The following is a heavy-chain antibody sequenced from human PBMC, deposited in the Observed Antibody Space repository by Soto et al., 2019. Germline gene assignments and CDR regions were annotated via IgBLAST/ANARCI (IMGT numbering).Heavy chain of an antibody. CDR1: GFSLSSNGVG. J-gene: IGHJ4*02. CDR2: IYWDDDH. Sequence: QITLRESGPALVRPTQTLTLTCTFSGFSLSSNGVGVGWIRQPPGKALEWLALIYWDDDHRYSPSLKTRLTSTKDTSKYQVVLAMTKLDPVDTSTYYCAREVYYSAYFDSWGQGTLVTVSS. D-gene: IGHD3-10*01. CDR3: AREVYYSAYFDS. V-gene: IGHV2-5*02.